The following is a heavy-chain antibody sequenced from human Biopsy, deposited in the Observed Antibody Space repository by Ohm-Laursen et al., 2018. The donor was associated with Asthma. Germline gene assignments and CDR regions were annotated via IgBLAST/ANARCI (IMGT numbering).Heavy chain of an antibody. D-gene: IGHD3-22*01. J-gene: IGHJ4*02. CDR3: ARSYDTDSYPVLVLDY. CDR1: GGSFSNFA. V-gene: IGHV1-69*04. CDR2: ILTKFDIT. Sequence: SSVKVSCKTSGGSFSNFAFSWVRQAPGHGLEWMGTILTKFDITSYAEKFQGRVTITADKSTSTTYMELSRLRSEDTAVYYCARSYDTDSYPVLVLDYWGQGTLVTVSS.